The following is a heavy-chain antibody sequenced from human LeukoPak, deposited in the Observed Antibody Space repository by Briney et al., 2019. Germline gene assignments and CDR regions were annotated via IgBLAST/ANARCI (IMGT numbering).Heavy chain of an antibody. CDR3: ARGGGGIAVAGRDFDY. CDR2: MNPNSGNT. V-gene: IGHV1-8*01. J-gene: IGHJ4*02. Sequence: ASVKVSCKASGCTFTSYDINWVRQATGQGLEWMGWMNPNSGNTGYAQKFQGRVTMTRNTSISTAYMELSSLRSEDTAVYYCARGGGGIAVAGRDFDYWGQGTLVTVSS. CDR1: GCTFTSYD. D-gene: IGHD6-19*01.